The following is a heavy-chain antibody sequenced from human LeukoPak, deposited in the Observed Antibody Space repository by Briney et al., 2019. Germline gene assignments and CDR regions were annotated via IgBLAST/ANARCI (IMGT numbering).Heavy chain of an antibody. J-gene: IGHJ4*02. D-gene: IGHD3-22*01. Sequence: ASVKVSCKASGYTFTSYYMHWVRQAPGQGLEWMGGIIPIFGTANYAQKFQGRVTITTDESTSTAYMELSGLRSEDTAVYYCARSKYYYDSRHIDYWGQGTLVTVSS. V-gene: IGHV1-69*05. CDR3: ARSKYYYDSRHIDY. CDR2: IIPIFGTA. CDR1: GYTFTSYY.